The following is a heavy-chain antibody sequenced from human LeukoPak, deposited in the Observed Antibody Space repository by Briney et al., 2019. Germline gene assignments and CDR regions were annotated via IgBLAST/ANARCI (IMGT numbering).Heavy chain of an antibody. J-gene: IGHJ3*02. Sequence: SETLSLTCTVSGGSISCYYWSWLRQPPGKGLEWIGYIYYSGSTNYNPSLKSRVTISVDTSKNQFSLKLSSVTAADTAVYYCARVSRASDSSSWLVWAFDIWGQGTMVTVSS. D-gene: IGHD6-13*01. CDR2: IYYSGST. V-gene: IGHV4-59*01. CDR3: ARVSRASDSSSWLVWAFDI. CDR1: GGSISCYY.